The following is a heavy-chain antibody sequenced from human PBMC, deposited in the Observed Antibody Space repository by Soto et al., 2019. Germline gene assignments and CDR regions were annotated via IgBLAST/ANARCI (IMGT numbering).Heavy chain of an antibody. V-gene: IGHV1-46*01. Sequence: ASLKVSWKACGYTFTSYYRHWVQQAPGQGLEWMGIINPSGGSTSYAQKFQGRVTMTRDTSTSTVYMELSSLRSEDTAVYYCARDSTTLGARPVDYWGQGTLVTVSS. CDR3: ARDSTTLGARPVDY. CDR2: INPSGGST. J-gene: IGHJ4*02. D-gene: IGHD1-7*01. CDR1: GYTFTSYY.